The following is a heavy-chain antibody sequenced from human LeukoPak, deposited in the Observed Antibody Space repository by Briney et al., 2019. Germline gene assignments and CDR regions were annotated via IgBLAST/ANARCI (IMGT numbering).Heavy chain of an antibody. D-gene: IGHD6-13*01. CDR3: AGRAGSSWNADYSQH. J-gene: IGHJ1*01. CDR1: GGSISSGNW. V-gene: IGHV4-4*02. CDR2: IYHSGST. Sequence: ASETLSLTWAVSGGSISSGNWWSWVRQPPGKGLEWIGEIYHSGSTNYNPSLKSRVTISVDKSKNQFSLKLSSVTAADTAVYYCAGRAGSSWNADYSQHWGQGTLVTVSS.